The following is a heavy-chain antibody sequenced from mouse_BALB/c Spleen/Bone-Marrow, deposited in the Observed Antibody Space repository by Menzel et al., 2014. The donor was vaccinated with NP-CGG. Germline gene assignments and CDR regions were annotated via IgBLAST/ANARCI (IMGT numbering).Heavy chain of an antibody. Sequence: QVQLKESGAELAKPGASVKMSCKASGYTFSSYWMHWVKQRPGQGLEWIGYINPSTGYTEYNQKFKGKATLTADKSSSTAYMQLSSLTSEDSAVYYCARSPHYYDLDYWGQGTTLTVSS. CDR2: INPSTGYT. CDR1: GYTFSSYW. D-gene: IGHD1-2*01. CDR3: ARSPHYYDLDY. V-gene: IGHV1-7*01. J-gene: IGHJ2*01.